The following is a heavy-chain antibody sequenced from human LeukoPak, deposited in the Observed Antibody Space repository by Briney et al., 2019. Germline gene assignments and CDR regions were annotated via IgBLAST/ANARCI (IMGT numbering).Heavy chain of an antibody. J-gene: IGHJ6*02. Sequence: GGSLRLSCAASGFSLRSYGMHWVRQAPGKGLEWVDVKWYDGSNKYYADSVKGRFTIYRDNSKHTLYLHMNSLRAEHTAMYYCARDGWYAAVAPFYYYYYGMDVWGQGTTVTVSS. CDR3: ARDGWYAAVAPFYYYYYGMDV. D-gene: IGHD6-19*01. CDR2: KWYDGSNK. CDR1: GFSLRSYG. V-gene: IGHV3-33*01.